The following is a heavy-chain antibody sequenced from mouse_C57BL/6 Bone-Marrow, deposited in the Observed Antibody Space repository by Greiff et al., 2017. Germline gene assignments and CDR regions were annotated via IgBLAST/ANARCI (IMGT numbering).Heavy chain of an antibody. CDR2: IYPSDSET. V-gene: IGHV1-61*01. CDR3: ACYYGSDV. J-gene: IGHJ1*03. Sequence: QVQLQQPGAELVRPGSSVKLSCKASGYTFTSYWMDWVKQRPGQGLEWIGNIYPSDSETHYNQKFKDKATLTVDKSSRTAYLQLSRLTSEDSAVYYGACYYGSDVWGRGTTVTVSS. D-gene: IGHD2-2*01. CDR1: GYTFTSYW.